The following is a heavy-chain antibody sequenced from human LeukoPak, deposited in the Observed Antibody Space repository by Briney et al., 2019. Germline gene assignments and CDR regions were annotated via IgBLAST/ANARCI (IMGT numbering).Heavy chain of an antibody. D-gene: IGHD3-16*01. Sequence: ASVKVSCKASGYTFTNYDINWVRQATGQGLEWLGWMTPNSGNTGYAQKFQGRVTLTRDTSIGTACMELNSLTSEDTAVYFCARNLYESGEFDYWGQGTLVTVSS. J-gene: IGHJ4*02. CDR1: GYTFTNYD. V-gene: IGHV1-8*01. CDR2: MTPNSGNT. CDR3: ARNLYESGEFDY.